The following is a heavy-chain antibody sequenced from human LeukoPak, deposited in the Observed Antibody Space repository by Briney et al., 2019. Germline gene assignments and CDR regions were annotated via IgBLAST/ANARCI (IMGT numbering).Heavy chain of an antibody. CDR2: TYYRSKWYN. Sequence: SQTLSLTCAISVDSVSSNSAAWNWISQPPSRGLEWLGRTYYRSKWYNDYAVSVKSRITINPDTSKNQFSLQVNSVTPEDTAVYYCARDRETKQQLDSWGQGTLVTVSS. V-gene: IGHV6-1*01. J-gene: IGHJ4*02. CDR3: ARDRETKQQLDS. D-gene: IGHD6-13*01. CDR1: VDSVSSNSAA.